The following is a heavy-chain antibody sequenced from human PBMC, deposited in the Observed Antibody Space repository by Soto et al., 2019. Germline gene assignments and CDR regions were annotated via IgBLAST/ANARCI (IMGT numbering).Heavy chain of an antibody. CDR3: ARAYYDFWSCYYPRGPRDYYYGMDV. D-gene: IGHD3-3*01. J-gene: IGHJ6*02. V-gene: IGHV3-33*01. CDR1: RFTLNSSG. CDR2: IWSEGSNK. Sequence: RLASAPCRFTLNSSGMHCVRQTQRKGLEWVAAIWSEGSNKYYADFMEGRFTISRDNSKNTLYLQMNSLSAEDTAVYYCARAYYDFWSCYYPRGPRDYYYGMDVWGQGTTGTRSS.